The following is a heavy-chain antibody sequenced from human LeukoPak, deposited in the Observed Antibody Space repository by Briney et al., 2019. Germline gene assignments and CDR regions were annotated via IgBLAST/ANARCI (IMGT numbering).Heavy chain of an antibody. CDR2: IDGDGSET. V-gene: IGHV3-74*01. J-gene: IGHJ4*02. Sequence: GGSLRLSCAASGFTFSSFWIYWVRHAPGKGLVWVSRIDGDGSETIYADSVKGRFTISRDNAKNTVYLQMNSLRAEDTAVYYCARVRMGDDFNPFDYWGQGTLVTVSS. CDR3: ARVRMGDDFNPFDY. CDR1: GFTFSSFW. D-gene: IGHD3-16*01.